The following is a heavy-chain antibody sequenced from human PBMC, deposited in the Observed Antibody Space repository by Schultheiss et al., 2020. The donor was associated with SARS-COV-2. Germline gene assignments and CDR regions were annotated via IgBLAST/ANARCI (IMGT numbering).Heavy chain of an antibody. V-gene: IGHV4-59*12. CDR1: GGSISSYY. CDR2: IYYSGST. Sequence: SQTLSLTCTVSGGSISSYYWSWIRQPPGKGLEWIGYIYYSGSTYYNPSLKSRVTISVDKSKNQFSLKLSSVTAADTAVYYCATDLKYCSGGSCYPGWFDPWGQGTLVTVSS. CDR3: ATDLKYCSGGSCYPGWFDP. J-gene: IGHJ5*02. D-gene: IGHD2-15*01.